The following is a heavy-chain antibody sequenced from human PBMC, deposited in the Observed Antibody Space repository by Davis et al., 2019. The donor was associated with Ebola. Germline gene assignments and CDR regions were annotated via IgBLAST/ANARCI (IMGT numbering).Heavy chain of an antibody. CDR2: ISPGGTAP. J-gene: IGHJ4*02. D-gene: IGHD2-8*02. Sequence: SLNTPCPSPGFPFSTYGMTWVRQASRNGLGWVSSISPGGTAPYYADSVKGRFTISRDNSKNTLSLQMDSLRADDTAVYYCAKSFLITGSHMSQFRGVDYWGQGTVVTASS. V-gene: IGHV3-23*01. CDR1: GFPFSTYG. CDR3: AKSFLITGSHMSQFRGVDY.